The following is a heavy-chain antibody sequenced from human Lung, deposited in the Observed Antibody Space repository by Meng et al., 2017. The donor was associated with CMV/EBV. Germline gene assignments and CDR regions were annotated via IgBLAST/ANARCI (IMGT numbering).Heavy chain of an antibody. J-gene: IGHJ4*02. CDR1: GSISNPDHY. CDR3: ARLGASYYYGSGARI. CDR2: IYYSGSS. V-gene: IGHV4-30-4*01. D-gene: IGHD3-10*01. Sequence: GSISNPDHYWTWIRHPPGKGLEWIGYIYYSGSSYYNPSLKSRLYISVDTSKNQFSLSLDSATAADTAVYYCARLGASYYYGSGARIWGQGTLVTVSS.